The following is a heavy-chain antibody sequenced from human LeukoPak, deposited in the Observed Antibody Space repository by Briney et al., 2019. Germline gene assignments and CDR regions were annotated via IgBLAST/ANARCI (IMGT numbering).Heavy chain of an antibody. J-gene: IGHJ4*02. CDR2: IRDSGSST. Sequence: GGSLRLSCAASGFTFSSYAMSWVRQAPGKGLEWVSAIRDSGSSTHYADSVKGRFTISRDNSKNTLYLQMNSLRAEDTAVYYCARESYSYGSHFDYWGQGTLVTVSS. CDR3: ARESYSYGSHFDY. D-gene: IGHD5-18*01. CDR1: GFTFSSYA. V-gene: IGHV3-23*01.